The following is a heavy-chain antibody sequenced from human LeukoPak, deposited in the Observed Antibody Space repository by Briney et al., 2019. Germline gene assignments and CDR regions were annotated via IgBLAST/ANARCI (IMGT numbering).Heavy chain of an antibody. CDR3: ASYNWNFLNDY. CDR1: GFTFSSYS. CDR2: ISSSSSYI. J-gene: IGHJ4*02. V-gene: IGHV3-21*01. D-gene: IGHD1-7*01. Sequence: GGSLRLSCAASGFTFSSYSMNWARQAPGKGLEWVSSISSSSSYIYYADSVKGRFTISRDNAKNSLYLQMNSLRAEDTAVYYCASYNWNFLNDYWGQGTLVTVSS.